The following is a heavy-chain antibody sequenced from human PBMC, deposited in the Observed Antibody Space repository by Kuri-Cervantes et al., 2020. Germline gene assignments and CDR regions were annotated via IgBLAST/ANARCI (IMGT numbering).Heavy chain of an antibody. V-gene: IGHV4-59*01. J-gene: IGHJ4*02. CDR1: GGSISSYY. CDR3: ARVNGDYVLNY. Sequence: ESLKISCTVSGGSISSYYWGWIRQPPGKGLEWIGYIYYSGSTNYNPSLKSRVTISVDTSKNQFSLKLSSVTAADTAVYYCARVNGDYVLNYWGQGTLVTVSS. CDR2: IYYSGST. D-gene: IGHD4-17*01.